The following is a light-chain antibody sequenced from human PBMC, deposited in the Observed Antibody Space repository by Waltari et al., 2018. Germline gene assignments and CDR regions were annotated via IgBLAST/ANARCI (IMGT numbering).Light chain of an antibody. CDR3: QQYYTTPYT. V-gene: IGKV4-1*01. CDR1: QGVLYSSNNKSY. Sequence: IVMTQSPDSMAVSLGERATINCKSSQGVLYSSNNKSYLAWYQQKPGQPPKLLIYWAATREAGVPDRFSGSGSGTDFTLTISSLQAEDVAIYYCQQYYTTPYTFGQGTKLEIK. CDR2: WAA. J-gene: IGKJ2*01.